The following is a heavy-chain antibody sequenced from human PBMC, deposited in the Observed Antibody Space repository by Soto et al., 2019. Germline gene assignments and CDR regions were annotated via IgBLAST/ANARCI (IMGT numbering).Heavy chain of an antibody. V-gene: IGHV3-23*01. CDR1: GFTFSNYV. CDR2: ITASGNID. J-gene: IGHJ1*01. CDR3: AKGSSRDGYT. Sequence: DVQLLESGGDLVQPGGSLRLSCAASGFTFSNYVMTWVRQAPGKGLEYVSSITASGNIDAYADSVRGRFTISRDNSRDTLSLQLSSLRVEETAIYYCAKGSSRDGYTWGQGTLVTVSS. D-gene: IGHD5-12*01.